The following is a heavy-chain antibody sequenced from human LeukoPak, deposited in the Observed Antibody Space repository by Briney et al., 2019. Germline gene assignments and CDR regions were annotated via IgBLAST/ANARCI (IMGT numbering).Heavy chain of an antibody. V-gene: IGHV1-8*01. CDR1: GYTFTSYD. CDR3: ARGTGYCSSTSCYPSGHCYGMDV. CDR2: MNPNSGNT. J-gene: IGHJ6*02. Sequence: ASVKVSCKASGYTFTSYDIIWVRQATGQGLEWMGWMNPNSGNTGYAQKFQGRVTMTRNTSISTAYMELSSLRSEDTAVYYCARGTGYCSSTSCYPSGHCYGMDVWGQGTTVTVSS. D-gene: IGHD2-2*01.